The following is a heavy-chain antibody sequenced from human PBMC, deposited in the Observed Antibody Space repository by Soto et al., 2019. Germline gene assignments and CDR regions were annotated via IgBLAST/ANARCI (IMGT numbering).Heavy chain of an antibody. Sequence: ASVKVSCKASGGTFSSYAISWVRQAPGQGLEWMGGIIPIFGTANYAQKFQGRVTITADESTSTAYMELSSLRSEDTAVYYCARGLDDYVWGSYRYGGGGYYYYGMDVWGQGTTVTVSS. J-gene: IGHJ6*02. D-gene: IGHD3-16*02. CDR3: ARGLDDYVWGSYRYGGGGYYYYGMDV. V-gene: IGHV1-69*13. CDR2: IIPIFGTA. CDR1: GGTFSSYA.